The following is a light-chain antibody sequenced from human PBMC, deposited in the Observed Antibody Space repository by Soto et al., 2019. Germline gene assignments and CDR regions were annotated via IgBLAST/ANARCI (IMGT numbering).Light chain of an antibody. Sequence: EIVLTQSPATLSLSPGERATLSCRASQSVRSYLAWYQQKPGQAPRLLIYDASNRATGIRARFSGSGFGTDFTLTISSLEPEDFAVYYCQQRSNWSITFGQGTRLEIK. CDR1: QSVRSY. CDR3: QQRSNWSIT. J-gene: IGKJ5*01. V-gene: IGKV3-11*01. CDR2: DAS.